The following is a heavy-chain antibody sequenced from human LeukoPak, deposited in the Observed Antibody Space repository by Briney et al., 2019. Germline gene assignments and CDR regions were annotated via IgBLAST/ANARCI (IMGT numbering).Heavy chain of an antibody. CDR1: GFTLNDYI. V-gene: IGHV3-11*04. CDR3: ARTLESAPNRIAAAVGGY. D-gene: IGHD6-13*01. J-gene: IGHJ4*02. Sequence: GGSLRLFCAVSGFTLNDYILVCVSQPPGRGLEGVSGIRGSGGGTYYADSVRGRFTISSDNAKNSLYLQMNSLRAEDTAVYYCARTLESAPNRIAAAVGGYWGQGTLVTVSS. CDR2: IRGSGGGT.